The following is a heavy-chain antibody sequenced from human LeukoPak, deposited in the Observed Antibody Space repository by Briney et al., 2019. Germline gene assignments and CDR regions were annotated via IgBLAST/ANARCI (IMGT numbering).Heavy chain of an antibody. D-gene: IGHD3-10*01. CDR3: ARDAGATRAHKY. V-gene: IGHV1-69*10. J-gene: IGHJ4*02. CDR2: IIPILGIA. Sequence: GASVTVSCKASGGTFSSYAISWVRQAPGQGLEWMGGIIPILGIANYAQKFQGRVTITADKSTSTAYMELSSLRSEDTAVYYCARDAGATRAHKYWGQGTLVTVSS. CDR1: GGTFSSYA.